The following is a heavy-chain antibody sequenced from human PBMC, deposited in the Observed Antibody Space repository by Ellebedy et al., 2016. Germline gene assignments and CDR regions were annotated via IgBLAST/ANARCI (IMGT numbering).Heavy chain of an antibody. V-gene: IGHV2-70*11. J-gene: IGHJ5*02. CDR2: IDWDDDK. CDR1: GFSLSTSGMC. Sequence: SGPTLVKPTQTLTLTCTFSGFSLSTSGMCVSWIRQPPGKALEWLARIDWDDDKYYDTSLKTRLTIFKANYENQVVLTMTNMDPGDTAIYYCARSSGYEFDPWGQGIMVTVSS. D-gene: IGHD6-6*01. CDR3: ARSSGYEFDP.